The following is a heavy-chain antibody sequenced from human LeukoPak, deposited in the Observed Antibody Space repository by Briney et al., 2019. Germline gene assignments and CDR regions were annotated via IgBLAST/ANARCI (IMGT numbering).Heavy chain of an antibody. CDR2: IIPILGIA. CDR1: GGTFSSYA. D-gene: IGHD3-10*01. V-gene: IGHV1-69*04. J-gene: IGHJ4*02. CDR3: TTCGYYYGSGSCRHDY. Sequence: SVKVSCKASGGTFSSYAISWVRQAPGQGLEWMGRIIPILGIANYAQKFQGRVTITADKSTSTAYMELSSLRSEDTAVYYCTTCGYYYGSGSCRHDYWGQGTLVTVSS.